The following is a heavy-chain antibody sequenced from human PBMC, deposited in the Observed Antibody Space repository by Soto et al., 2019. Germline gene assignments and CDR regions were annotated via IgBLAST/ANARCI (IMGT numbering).Heavy chain of an antibody. J-gene: IGHJ4*02. Sequence: GGSLRLSCAASGFTFTNFDVHWVRQAPGKGLEWVAVIWYDGSNKYYADSVKGRFTISRDNSKSTLYLQMYSLRAEDTAVYYCARAPPFDYWGQGTRVTVPS. CDR1: GFTFTNFD. V-gene: IGHV3-33*01. CDR3: ARAPPFDY. CDR2: IWYDGSNK.